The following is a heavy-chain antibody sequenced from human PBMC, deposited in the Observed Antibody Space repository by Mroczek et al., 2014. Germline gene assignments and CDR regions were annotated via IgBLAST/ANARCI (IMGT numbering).Heavy chain of an antibody. CDR1: GYTFTDYY. J-gene: IGHJ4*02. Sequence: VQLVQSGAEVKTPGASVKVSCKASGYTFTDYYIHWVRQAPGQGLEWMGWIKPDSGGTNYAQKFQGRVTMTRDTSINTAYMELSRLRSDDTAVYYCTRGRHTVVVIGISFDYWGQGTLVTVSS. CDR3: TRGRHTVVVIGISFDY. CDR2: IKPDSGGT. D-gene: IGHD2-21*01. V-gene: IGHV1-2*02.